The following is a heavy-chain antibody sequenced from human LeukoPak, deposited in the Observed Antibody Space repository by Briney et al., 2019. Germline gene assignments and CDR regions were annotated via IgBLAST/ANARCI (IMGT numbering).Heavy chain of an antibody. CDR3: TTDLSYGSGSYYMPNFDY. Sequence: TGGSLRLSCAASGFTFSNAWMSWVRQAPGKGLEWVGRIKSKTDGGTTDYAAPVKGRFTISRDDSKNTLYLQMNSLKTEDTAVYYCTTDLSYGSGSYYMPNFDYWGQGTLVTVSS. V-gene: IGHV3-15*01. CDR1: GFTFSNAW. J-gene: IGHJ4*02. CDR2: IKSKTDGGTT. D-gene: IGHD3-10*01.